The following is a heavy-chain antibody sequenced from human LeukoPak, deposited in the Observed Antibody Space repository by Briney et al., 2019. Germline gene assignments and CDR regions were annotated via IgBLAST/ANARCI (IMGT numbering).Heavy chain of an antibody. V-gene: IGHV3-53*01. Sequence: GGSLRLSCAASGFSVSSNYMSWVRQAPGKGLEWVSVIYSGGSTYYADSVKGRFTISRDNSKNTLYLQMNSLRAEDTAVYHCARHYNYYYMDVWGKGTTVTVSS. CDR2: IYSGGST. CDR3: ARHYNYYYMDV. CDR1: GFSVSSNY. J-gene: IGHJ6*03.